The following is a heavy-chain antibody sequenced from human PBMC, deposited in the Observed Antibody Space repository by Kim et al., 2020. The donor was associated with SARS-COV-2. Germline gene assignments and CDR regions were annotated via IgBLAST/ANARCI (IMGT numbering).Heavy chain of an antibody. J-gene: IGHJ5*02. CDR2: IYHGRRT. Sequence: SETLSLTCAVSGGSISSSNWWSWVRQPPGKRLGWVGDIYHGRRTNYNPSLKSRVTISIDKSKNQISMKLSSVTAADTAVDDCAQTMRAEFDPLCRGTLGT. D-gene: IGHD3-22*01. CDR1: GGSISSSNW. CDR3: AQTMRAEFDP. V-gene: IGHV4-4*02.